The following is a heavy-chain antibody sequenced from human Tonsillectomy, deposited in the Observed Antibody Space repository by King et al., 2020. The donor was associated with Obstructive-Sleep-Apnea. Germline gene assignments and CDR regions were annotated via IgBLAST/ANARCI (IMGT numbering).Heavy chain of an antibody. Sequence: VQLVESGGGLVQPGRSLRLSCAASGFTFDDYAMHWVRQAPGKGLEWVSGISWMSGSIGYADSVKGRFTISRDNAKNSLYLQMNSLRAEDTALYYCANVPYSSSWYAVYWGQGTLVTVSS. D-gene: IGHD6-13*01. V-gene: IGHV3-9*01. CDR1: GFTFDDYA. CDR3: ANVPYSSSWYAVY. CDR2: ISWMSGSI. J-gene: IGHJ4*02.